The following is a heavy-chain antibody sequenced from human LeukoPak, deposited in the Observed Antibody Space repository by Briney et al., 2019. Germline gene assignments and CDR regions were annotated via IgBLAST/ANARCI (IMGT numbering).Heavy chain of an antibody. CDR1: EFTFSSYA. D-gene: IGHD6-25*01. CDR3: AEGYSSAKNWFAP. J-gene: IGHJ5*02. Sequence: GGSLRLSCAASEFTFSSYAMSWVGQAPGKGLEWVPAISGSGGSTYYADSVKGRFTISRDNSKNTLYLQMNSLIAEGTALEYYAEGYSSAKNWFAPWGQGPLVTVYS. CDR2: ISGSGGST. V-gene: IGHV3-23*01.